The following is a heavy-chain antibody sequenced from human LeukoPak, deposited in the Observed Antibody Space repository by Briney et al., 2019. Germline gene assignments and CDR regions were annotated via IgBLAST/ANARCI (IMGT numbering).Heavy chain of an antibody. CDR3: ARDLSYYSSGSYLFH. J-gene: IGHJ4*02. CDR1: GFAFSTCG. V-gene: IGHV3-33*01. CDR2: IWYDETNA. Sequence: GGSLRLSCAASGFAFSTCGMHWVRQAPGKGLEWVAIIWYDETNAYYADSVKGRFTISRDNSKNTLYLQMNSLRAEDTAVYYCARDLSYYSSGSYLFHWGQGTLVTVSS. D-gene: IGHD3-10*01.